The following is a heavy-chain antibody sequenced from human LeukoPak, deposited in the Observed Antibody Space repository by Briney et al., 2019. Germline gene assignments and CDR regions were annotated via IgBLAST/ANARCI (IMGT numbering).Heavy chain of an antibody. CDR2: IDPSVSYT. CDR1: GYSFTSYW. D-gene: IGHD3-10*01. Sequence: GEPLKISCKASGYSFTSYWISWVRQMTRKGAEWMGRIDPSVSYTNYSPSFQGHVTISDDKSISTAYLQWSSLKASDTAMYYCARLHPGVDYWGQRTLVTVSS. J-gene: IGHJ4*02. CDR3: ARLHPGVDY. V-gene: IGHV5-10-1*01.